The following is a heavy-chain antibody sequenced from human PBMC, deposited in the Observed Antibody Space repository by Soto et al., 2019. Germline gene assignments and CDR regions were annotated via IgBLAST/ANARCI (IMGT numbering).Heavy chain of an antibody. CDR1: GDSVSSNSAA. D-gene: IGHD6-6*01. Sequence: KQSQTLSLTCAISGDSVSSNSAAWNWIRQSPSRGLEWLGRTYYRSKWYNDYAVSVKSRITINPDTSKNQFSLQLNSVTPEDTAGYYWARVASSAPDDAFDIWGQGTMVTVSS. J-gene: IGHJ3*02. V-gene: IGHV6-1*01. CDR2: TYYRSKWYN. CDR3: ARVASSAPDDAFDI.